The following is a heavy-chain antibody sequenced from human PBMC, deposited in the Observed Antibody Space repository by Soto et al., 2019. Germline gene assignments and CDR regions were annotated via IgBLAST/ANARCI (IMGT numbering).Heavy chain of an antibody. V-gene: IGHV4-4*07. D-gene: IGHD5-12*01. CDR2: IYPSGST. Sequence: PSETLSLTCTVSGGSISGHSWIWIRQPAGKGLEWVGHIYPSGSTGYNPSLKSRVTMSLDTSNNQFFLNLTSVTTADTAVFFCVRGRSYSVYDVWGPGILVTVSS. CDR3: VRGRSYSVYDV. CDR1: GGSISGHS. J-gene: IGHJ4*02.